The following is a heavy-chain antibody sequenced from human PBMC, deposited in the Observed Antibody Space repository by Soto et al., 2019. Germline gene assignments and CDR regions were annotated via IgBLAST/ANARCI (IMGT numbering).Heavy chain of an antibody. D-gene: IGHD4-17*01. CDR1: GGSISSGGYS. Sequence: PSDTLSLTCAVSGGSISSGGYSWSWIRQPPGKGLEWIGYIYHSGSTYYNPSLKSRVTISVDRSKSQFSLKLSSVTAADTAVYYCARETTVVTQGYYYYGMDVWGQGTTVTVS. V-gene: IGHV4-30-2*01. CDR2: IYHSGST. J-gene: IGHJ6*02. CDR3: ARETTVVTQGYYYYGMDV.